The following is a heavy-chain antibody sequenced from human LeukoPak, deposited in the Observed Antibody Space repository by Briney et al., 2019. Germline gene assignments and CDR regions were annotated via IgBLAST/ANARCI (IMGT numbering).Heavy chain of an antibody. V-gene: IGHV3-7*03. Sequence: GGSLRLSCAASGFTFSSYWMSWVRQAPGKGLEWVANIKQDGSEKYYVDSVKGRFTISRDNAKNSLYLQMNSLRAEDTALYYCAKDTGYCSSTSCFPGYYGMDVWGQGTTVTVSS. CDR1: GFTFSSYW. D-gene: IGHD2-2*01. CDR3: AKDTGYCSSTSCFPGYYGMDV. CDR2: IKQDGSEK. J-gene: IGHJ6*02.